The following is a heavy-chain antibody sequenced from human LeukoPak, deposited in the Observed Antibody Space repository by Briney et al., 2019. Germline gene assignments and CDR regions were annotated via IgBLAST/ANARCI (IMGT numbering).Heavy chain of an antibody. D-gene: IGHD3-10*01. J-gene: IGHJ4*02. CDR3: ARDPYNTILYRLAC. V-gene: IGHV3-23*01. Sequence: TGGSLRLSCAGSGFAFGTYAMSGVRQAPGMGLEWVSSISANGQATYYADSVEGRFTISRDNSKDTLYLQLNSLRAEDTATYYCARDPYNTILYRLACWGQGTLVTASS. CDR2: ISANGQAT. CDR1: GFAFGTYA.